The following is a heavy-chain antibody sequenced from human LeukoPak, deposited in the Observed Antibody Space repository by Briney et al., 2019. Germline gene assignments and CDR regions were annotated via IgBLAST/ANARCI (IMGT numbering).Heavy chain of an antibody. CDR1: GYTFTSYY. CDR3: ARPTKPRGVSDNWFDP. D-gene: IGHD3-10*01. Sequence: ASVKVSCTASGYTFTSYYMHWVRQAPGQGLEWMGIINPSGGSTSYAQKFQGRVTMTRDTSTSTVYMELSSLRSEDTAVYYCARPTKPRGVSDNWFDPWGQGTLVTVSS. V-gene: IGHV1-46*01. J-gene: IGHJ5*02. CDR2: INPSGGST.